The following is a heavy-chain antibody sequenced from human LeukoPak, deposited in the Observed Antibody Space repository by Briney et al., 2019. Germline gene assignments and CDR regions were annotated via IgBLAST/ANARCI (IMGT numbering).Heavy chain of an antibody. V-gene: IGHV3-15*04. CDR1: GFTLSSYW. J-gene: IGHJ4*02. CDR2: IASKTDGGTT. Sequence: GGSLRLSCAASGFTLSSYWMNWVRQAPGKGLEWVGRIASKTDGGTTDYAAPVKGRFTISRDDSKNTLFLQMNSLKTEDTAVYYCTTGIRGDCGQGTLVTVSS. CDR3: TTGIRGD.